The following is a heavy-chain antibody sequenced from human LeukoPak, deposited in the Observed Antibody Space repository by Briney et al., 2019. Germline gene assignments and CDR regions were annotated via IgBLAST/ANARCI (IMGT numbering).Heavy chain of an antibody. CDR2: IYYSGST. CDR3: ARAYYYDSSGYYTYYYYYGMDV. D-gene: IGHD3-22*01. CDR1: GGSISSYY. Sequence: SETLSLTCTVSGGSISSYYWSWIRQSPGKGLEWIGYIYYSGSTNYNPSLKSRVTISVDTSKNQFSLKLSSVTAADTAVYYCARAYYYDSSGYYTYYYYYGMDVWGQGTTVTVSS. V-gene: IGHV4-59*01. J-gene: IGHJ6*02.